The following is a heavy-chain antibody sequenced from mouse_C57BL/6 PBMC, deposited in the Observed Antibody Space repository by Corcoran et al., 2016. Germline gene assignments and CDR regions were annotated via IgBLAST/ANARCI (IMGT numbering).Heavy chain of an antibody. CDR1: GYSITSGYY. Sequence: DVQLQESGPGLVKPSPSLSLTCSVTGYSITSGYYWNWIRQFPGNKLEWMGYISYDGSNNYNPSLKNRISITRDTSKNQFFLKLNSVTTEDTATYYCARDYYYWGQGTTLTVSS. D-gene: IGHD1-1*01. CDR2: ISYDGSN. CDR3: ARDYYY. J-gene: IGHJ2*01. V-gene: IGHV3-6*01.